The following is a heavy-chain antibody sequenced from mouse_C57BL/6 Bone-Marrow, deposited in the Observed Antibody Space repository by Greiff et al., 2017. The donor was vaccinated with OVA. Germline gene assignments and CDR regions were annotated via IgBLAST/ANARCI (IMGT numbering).Heavy chain of an antibody. CDR3: ARWGLGGNYFDY. CDR1: GYTFKSYE. V-gene: IGHV1-85*01. Sequence: VKLQESGPELVKPGASVKLSCKASGYTFKSYEINWVKQRPGRGLEWIGGIHPNSGSPKNNEKFKGKATLTVDTSSSTAYMELHSLTSEDSAVEFCARWGLGGNYFDYWGQGTTLTVYS. CDR2: IHPNSGSP. J-gene: IGHJ2*01.